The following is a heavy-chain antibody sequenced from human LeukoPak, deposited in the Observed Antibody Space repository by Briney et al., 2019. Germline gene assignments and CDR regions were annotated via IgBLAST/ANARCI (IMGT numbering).Heavy chain of an antibody. CDR3: AKDSGWFRFDY. CDR2: IKQDGSDK. D-gene: IGHD6-13*01. V-gene: IGHV3-7*03. J-gene: IGHJ4*02. Sequence: GGSLRLSCAASGFSFSSFWMTWVRQAPGKGLEWVANIKQDGSDKYYMDSVKGRFTISRDNAKNSLHLQMNSLRAEDTAVYYCAKDSGWFRFDYWGQGTLVTVSS. CDR1: GFSFSSFW.